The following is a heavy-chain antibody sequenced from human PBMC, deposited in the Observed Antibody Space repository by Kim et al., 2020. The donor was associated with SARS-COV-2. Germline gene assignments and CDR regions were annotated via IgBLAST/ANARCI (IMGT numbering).Heavy chain of an antibody. Sequence: SETLSLTCIVSGASISGSNFIWGWIRQPPGKGLEWIGSIYHTGNTYYNPSLKSRVTISVDTSENQFSLKLSSVTAADTAVYYCAIHATNGGSCYCLLDCWGQGTLVTVSS. CDR3: AIHATNGGSCYCLLDC. CDR1: GASISGSNFI. J-gene: IGHJ4*02. D-gene: IGHD2-15*01. CDR2: IYHTGNT. V-gene: IGHV4-39*01.